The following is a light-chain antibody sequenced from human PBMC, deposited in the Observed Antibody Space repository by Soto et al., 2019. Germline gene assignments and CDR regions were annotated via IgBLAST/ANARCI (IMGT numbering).Light chain of an antibody. CDR1: QNINKD. J-gene: IGKJ4*01. CDR3: QEYDNLPLT. V-gene: IGKV1-33*01. CDR2: DAS. Sequence: DIQMTQSPSSLSASVGDRVTITCQATQNINKDLNWYQQKPGKAPKLLIYDASDLETGVPSRFSGSGSGTHFTLTITSLQPEDIATYYCQEYDNLPLTFGGGTKVEIK.